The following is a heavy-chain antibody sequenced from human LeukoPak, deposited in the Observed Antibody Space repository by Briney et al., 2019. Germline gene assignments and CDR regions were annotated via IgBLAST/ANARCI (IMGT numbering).Heavy chain of an antibody. J-gene: IGHJ4*02. D-gene: IGHD3-10*01. CDR2: INHSGST. V-gene: IGHV4-34*01. Sequence: SETLSLTCAVNGGSFSGYYWSWIRQPPGKGLEWMGEINHSGSTNYNPSLKSRVTISVDTSKNQFSLKLSSVTAADTAVYYCARAKYYYGSGSYYKPYYFDYWGQGTLVTVSS. CDR3: ARAKYYYGSGSYYKPYYFDY. CDR1: GGSFSGYY.